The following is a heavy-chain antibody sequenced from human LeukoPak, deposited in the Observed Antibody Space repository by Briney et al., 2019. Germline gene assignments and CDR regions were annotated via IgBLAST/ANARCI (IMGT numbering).Heavy chain of an antibody. CDR3: ARQGPTIRRNYFDY. Sequence: SETLSLTCTVSGGSISSGDYYWSWIRQPPGKGLEWIGYIYYSGSTYYNPSLKSRVTISVDTSKNQFSLKLSSVTAADTAVYYCARQGPTIRRNYFDYWGQGTLVTVSS. V-gene: IGHV4-30-4*01. CDR2: IYYSGST. J-gene: IGHJ4*02. D-gene: IGHD5-12*01. CDR1: GGSISSGDYY.